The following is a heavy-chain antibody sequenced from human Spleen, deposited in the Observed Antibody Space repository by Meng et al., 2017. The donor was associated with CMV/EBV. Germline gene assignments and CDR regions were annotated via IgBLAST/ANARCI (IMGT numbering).Heavy chain of an antibody. CDR2: IDYSGGT. D-gene: IGHD5-18*01. CDR3: ATVNGFRRYSYDY. CDR1: GGSFSGHY. Sequence: SETLSLTCAVHGGSFSGHYWSWIRQPPGKGLEWIGEIDYSGGTSYTPSLKSRVTISMDTSKNQFSLNLNSLTAADTAVYYCATVNGFRRYSYDYWGQGTQVTVSS. J-gene: IGHJ4*02. V-gene: IGHV4-34*01.